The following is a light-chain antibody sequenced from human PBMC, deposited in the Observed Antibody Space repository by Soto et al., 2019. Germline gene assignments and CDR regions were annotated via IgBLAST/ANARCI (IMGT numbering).Light chain of an antibody. Sequence: QSALTQPASVSGSRGQSITISCSGTSRDVGGYNYVSWYQQHPGKAPKLMIYDVSNRPSGVSNRFSGSKSGNTASLTISGLQADDEADYYCSSYTTSSTRILGTGTKVTVL. CDR3: SSYTTSSTRI. V-gene: IGLV2-14*01. CDR1: SRDVGGYNY. CDR2: DVS. J-gene: IGLJ1*01.